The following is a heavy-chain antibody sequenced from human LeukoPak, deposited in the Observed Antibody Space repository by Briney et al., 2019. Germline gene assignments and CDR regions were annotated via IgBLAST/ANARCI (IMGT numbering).Heavy chain of an antibody. CDR2: INPNSGGT. Sequence: ASVKVSCKASGYTFTGYYMHWVRQAPGQVLEWMGWINPNSGGTNYAQKFQGRVTMTRDTSISTAYMELSRLRSDDTAVYYCARVSTSIAARLWFDPWGQGTLVTVSS. J-gene: IGHJ5*02. D-gene: IGHD6-6*01. CDR1: GYTFTGYY. CDR3: ARVSTSIAARLWFDP. V-gene: IGHV1-2*02.